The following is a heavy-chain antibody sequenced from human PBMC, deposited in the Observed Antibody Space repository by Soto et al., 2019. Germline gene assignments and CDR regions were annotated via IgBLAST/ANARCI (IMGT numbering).Heavy chain of an antibody. CDR2: ISGSGGST. D-gene: IGHD1-26*01. CDR3: AKTSGSTPYYDMDV. V-gene: IGHV3-23*01. J-gene: IGHJ6*02. Sequence: GGSLRLSCAASGFTFSSYGMSWVRQAPGKGLEWVSAISGSGGSTYYADSVKGRFTFSRDNSKNTLYLQMNSLRAEDTAVYYCAKTSGSTPYYDMDVWGQGTTVTVS. CDR1: GFTFSSYG.